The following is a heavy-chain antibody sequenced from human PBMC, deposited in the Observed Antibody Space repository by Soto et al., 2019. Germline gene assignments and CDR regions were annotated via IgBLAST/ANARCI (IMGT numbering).Heavy chain of an antibody. D-gene: IGHD3-22*01. J-gene: IGHJ4*02. Sequence: ASVKVSCKASGFTFTSSPVQWVRQARGQRLEWIGWIVVGSGNTNYAQKFQERVTITRDMSTSTAYMELSSLRSEDTAVYYCAVDIYDDLSGFRYPLCDYWGQGTLVTASS. CDR3: AVDIYDDLSGFRYPLCDY. CDR1: GFTFTSSP. CDR2: IVVGSGNT. V-gene: IGHV1-58*01.